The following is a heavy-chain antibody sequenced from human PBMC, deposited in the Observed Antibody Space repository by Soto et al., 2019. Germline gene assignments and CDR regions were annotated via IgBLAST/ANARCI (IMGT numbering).Heavy chain of an antibody. CDR2: IYHSVST. Sequence: SETLSLTCAVSGGSISSGGYSWSWIRQPPGQGLEWIAYIYHSVSTYYNPSLKSRVTISVDRSKNQFSLKLSSVTAADTAVYYCATGRYHYGSAYWGQGTLVTVSS. CDR3: ATGRYHYGSAY. D-gene: IGHD3-10*01. V-gene: IGHV4-30-2*01. J-gene: IGHJ4*02. CDR1: GGSISSGGYS.